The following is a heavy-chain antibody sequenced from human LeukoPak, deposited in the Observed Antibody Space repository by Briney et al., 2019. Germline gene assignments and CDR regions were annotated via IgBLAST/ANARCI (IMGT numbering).Heavy chain of an antibody. D-gene: IGHD3-9*01. CDR3: ARYLLTGYSNNCFDP. Sequence: PSETLSLTCSVSGGSISSYYWSWIRQPPGKGLEWIGHIYYIGGTNYNPSLKSRVTISVDTSKNQFSLKLSSVTAADTAVYYCARYLLTGYSNNCFDPWGQGTLVTVSS. J-gene: IGHJ5*02. CDR1: GGSISSYY. CDR2: IYYIGGT. V-gene: IGHV4-59*01.